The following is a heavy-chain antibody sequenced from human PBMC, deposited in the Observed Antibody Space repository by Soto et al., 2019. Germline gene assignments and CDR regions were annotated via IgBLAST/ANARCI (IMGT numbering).Heavy chain of an antibody. CDR3: ARVRRVVHCSGGSCYSQYNWFDP. CDR2: MNPNSGNT. D-gene: IGHD2-15*01. J-gene: IGHJ5*02. V-gene: IGHV1-8*01. Sequence: ASVKVSCKASGYTFPSYDINWVRQATGQGLEWMGWMNPNSGNTGYAQKFQGRVTMTRNTSISTAYMELSSLRSEDTAVYYCARVRRVVHCSGGSCYSQYNWFDPWG. CDR1: GYTFPSYD.